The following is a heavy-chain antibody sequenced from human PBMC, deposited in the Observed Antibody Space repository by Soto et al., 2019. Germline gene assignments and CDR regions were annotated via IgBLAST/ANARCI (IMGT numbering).Heavy chain of an antibody. V-gene: IGHV5-10-1*01. CDR1: GYSFTSYW. Sequence: EVQLVQSGAEVKKPGESLRISCKGSGYSFTSYWISWVRQMPGKGLEWMGRIDPSDSYTNYSPSFQGHVTISADKSISTAYLQWSSLKASDTAMYYCARLHSSSWYPPGVPPYYYYGMDVWGQGTTVTVSS. CDR3: ARLHSSSWYPPGVPPYYYYGMDV. J-gene: IGHJ6*02. CDR2: IDPSDSYT. D-gene: IGHD6-13*01.